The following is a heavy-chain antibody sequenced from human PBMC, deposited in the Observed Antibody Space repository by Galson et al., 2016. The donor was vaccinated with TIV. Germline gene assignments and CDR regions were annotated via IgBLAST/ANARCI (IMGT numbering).Heavy chain of an antibody. V-gene: IGHV1-3*01. Sequence: SVKVSCKAAGYTFTNYAMHWVRQAPGQRLEWMGWINAGNGNTKYSQKFQGRVTITRDTSAKTAYMELSSLRSEDTAMYYCARPPYCGGDCFKYDSWGQGTLVTVSS. CDR1: GYTFTNYA. CDR3: ARPPYCGGDCFKYDS. CDR2: INAGNGNT. J-gene: IGHJ4*02. D-gene: IGHD2-21*01.